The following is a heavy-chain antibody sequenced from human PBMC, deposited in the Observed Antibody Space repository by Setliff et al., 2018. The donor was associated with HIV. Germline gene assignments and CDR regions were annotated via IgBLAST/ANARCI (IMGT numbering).Heavy chain of an antibody. Sequence: PSETLSLTCTVSGDSFNSGTYYWSWIRQPAGKGLEWIGRIYASGSANYSPSLKSRVTISLDTSENQFSLNLTSMTAADTAVYYCARGGEYPNWFFDLWGRGTLVTVSS. J-gene: IGHJ2*01. CDR2: IYASGSA. D-gene: IGHD3-16*01. CDR3: ARGGEYPNWFFDL. CDR1: GDSFNSGTYY. V-gene: IGHV4-61*02.